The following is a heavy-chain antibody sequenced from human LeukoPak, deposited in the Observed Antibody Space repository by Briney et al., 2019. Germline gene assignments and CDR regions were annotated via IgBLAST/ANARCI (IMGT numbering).Heavy chain of an antibody. Sequence: GASVKVSCKASGYTFTGYYMHWVRQAPGQGLEWMGWINPNSGGTNYAQKFQGRVTMTWDTSVSTAYMELSRLRSDDTAVYYCARGRTTVVRYWGQGTLVTVSS. CDR1: GYTFTGYY. CDR2: INPNSGGT. J-gene: IGHJ4*02. V-gene: IGHV1-2*02. CDR3: ARGRTTVVRY. D-gene: IGHD4-23*01.